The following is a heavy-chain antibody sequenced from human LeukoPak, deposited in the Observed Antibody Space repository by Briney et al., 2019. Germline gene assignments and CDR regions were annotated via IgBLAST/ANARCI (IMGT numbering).Heavy chain of an antibody. D-gene: IGHD3-9*01. CDR1: GFTFSNYA. CDR2: ISGNSGNT. J-gene: IGHJ4*02. V-gene: IGHV3-23*01. Sequence: PGGSLRLSCAASGFTFSNYAMSWVRQAPGKGLEWVSSISGNSGNTYYTDSVKGRFTISRDNSKNTLYLQMNSLRAEDTALYYCAKDLIVLRYFDRPKYYFDYWGQGTLVTVSS. CDR3: AKDLIVLRYFDRPKYYFDY.